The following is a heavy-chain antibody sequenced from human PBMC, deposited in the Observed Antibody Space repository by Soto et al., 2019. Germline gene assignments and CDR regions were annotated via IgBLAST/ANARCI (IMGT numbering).Heavy chain of an antibody. D-gene: IGHD6-19*01. CDR2: ISAYNGNT. CDR3: ARDREQWLVVDY. Sequence: ASVKVSCKASGYTFTSYGISWVRQAPGQGLEWIGWISAYNGNTNYAQKLQGRVTMTTDTSTSTAYMELRSLRSDDTAVYYCARDREQWLVVDYWGQGTLVTVSS. J-gene: IGHJ4*02. CDR1: GYTFTSYG. V-gene: IGHV1-18*01.